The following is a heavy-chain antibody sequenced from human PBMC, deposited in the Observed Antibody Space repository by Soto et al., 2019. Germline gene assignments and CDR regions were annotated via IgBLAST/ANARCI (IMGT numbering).Heavy chain of an antibody. J-gene: IGHJ4*02. Sequence: PSETLSLTCTVSGGSISSSSYYWGWIRQPPGKGLEWIGSIYYSGSTNYNPSLKSRVTISVDTSKNQFSLKLSSVTAADTAVYYCAVRYYGSGRTTHLITEFDYWGQGTLVTVSS. CDR2: IYYSGST. V-gene: IGHV4-39*07. CDR1: GGSISSSSYY. CDR3: AVRYYGSGRTTHLITEFDY. D-gene: IGHD3-10*01.